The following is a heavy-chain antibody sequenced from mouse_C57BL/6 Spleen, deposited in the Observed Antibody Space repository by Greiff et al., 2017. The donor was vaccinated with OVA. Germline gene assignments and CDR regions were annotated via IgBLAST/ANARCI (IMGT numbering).Heavy chain of an antibody. V-gene: IGHV14-3*01. CDR1: GFNIKNTY. CDR2: IDPANGNT. Sequence: EVQLQQSVAELVRPGASVKLSCTASGFNIKNTYMHWVKQRPEQSLEWIGRIDPANGNTKYAQKFQGKATFTADTSSNTAYLQLSSLTSEDTAISCWARLGGYWYVDVWGKGTTVTVSS. J-gene: IGHJ1*03. CDR3: ARLGGYWYVDV.